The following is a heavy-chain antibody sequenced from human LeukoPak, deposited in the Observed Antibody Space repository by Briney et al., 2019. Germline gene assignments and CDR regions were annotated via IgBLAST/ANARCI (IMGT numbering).Heavy chain of an antibody. CDR1: GGSFSGYY. CDR2: INHSGST. CDR3: ARDPLNGFDY. J-gene: IGHJ4*02. V-gene: IGHV4-34*01. Sequence: SETLSLTCAVYGGSFSGYYWRWIRQPPGKGLEWIGEINHSGSTNYNPSLKTRVTTSLDTSKNQISLKPSAATAADTAVYYCARDPLNGFDYWGQGMLVTVSS.